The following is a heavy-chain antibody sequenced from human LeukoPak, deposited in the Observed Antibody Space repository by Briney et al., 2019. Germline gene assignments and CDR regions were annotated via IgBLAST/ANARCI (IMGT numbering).Heavy chain of an antibody. CDR1: GFTSSSYG. J-gene: IGHJ6*02. D-gene: IGHD3-9*01. Sequence: PGGSLRLSCAASGFTSSSYGMHWVRQAPGKGLEWVAVISYDGSNKYYADSVKGRFTISRDNSKNTLYLQMNSLRAEDTAVYYCAKGLRYFDWSPRAGMDVWGQGTTVTVSS. CDR3: AKGLRYFDWSPRAGMDV. CDR2: ISYDGSNK. V-gene: IGHV3-30*18.